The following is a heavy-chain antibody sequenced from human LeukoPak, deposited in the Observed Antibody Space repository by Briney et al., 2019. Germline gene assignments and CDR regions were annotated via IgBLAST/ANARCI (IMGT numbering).Heavy chain of an antibody. CDR2: IIPIFGTA. CDR1: GGTFSSYA. J-gene: IGHJ5*02. V-gene: IGHV1-69*13. D-gene: IGHD6-6*01. Sequence: GASVKVSCKASGGTFSSYAISWVRQAPGQGLEWMGGIIPIFGTANYAQKFQGRVTITADESTSTAYMELSSLRSEDTAVYYCARGAFLTYSSSRGRWFDPWGQGTLVTVSS. CDR3: ARGAFLTYSSSRGRWFDP.